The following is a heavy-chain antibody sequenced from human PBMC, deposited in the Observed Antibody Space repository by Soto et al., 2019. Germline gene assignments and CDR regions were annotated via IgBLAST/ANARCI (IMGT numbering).Heavy chain of an antibody. Sequence: QVQLVQSGAEVKKPGASVKVSCKASGYTFTSYGISWVRQAPGQGLEWMGWISAYNGNTNYAQKLQGRVTMTTDTSTSTAFMELMSLTSDDTAVYYCARVSDPGIAAAGTGYFDYWGQGTLVTVSS. J-gene: IGHJ4*02. CDR2: ISAYNGNT. V-gene: IGHV1-18*01. CDR3: ARVSDPGIAAAGTGYFDY. D-gene: IGHD6-13*01. CDR1: GYTFTSYG.